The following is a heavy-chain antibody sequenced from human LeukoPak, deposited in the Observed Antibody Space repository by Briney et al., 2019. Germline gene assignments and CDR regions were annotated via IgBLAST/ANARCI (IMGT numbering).Heavy chain of an antibody. CDR3: AKDGAYYDSSGYYDY. CDR2: ISGSGGST. Sequence: GGSLRLSCAASGFTFSSYAMSWVRQAPGKGLEWVSAISGSGGSTYYADSVKGRFTISRDNSKNTLYLQMNSLRAEDTAVYYCAKDGAYYDSSGYYDYWGQGTLVTVSS. J-gene: IGHJ4*02. D-gene: IGHD3-22*01. CDR1: GFTFSSYA. V-gene: IGHV3-23*01.